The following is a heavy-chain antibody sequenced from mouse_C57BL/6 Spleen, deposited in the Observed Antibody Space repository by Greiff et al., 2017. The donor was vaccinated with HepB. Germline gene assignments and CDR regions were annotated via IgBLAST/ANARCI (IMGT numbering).Heavy chain of an antibody. Sequence: QVQLQQPGAELVRPGSSVKLSCKASGYTFTSYWMHWVKQRPIQGLEWIGNIDPSDSETHYNQKFKDKATLTVDKSSSTAYMQLSSLTSEDSAVYYCARAGDGPRGFAYWGQGTLVTVSA. CDR2: IDPSDSET. D-gene: IGHD2-3*01. CDR3: ARAGDGPRGFAY. V-gene: IGHV1-52*01. J-gene: IGHJ3*01. CDR1: GYTFTSYW.